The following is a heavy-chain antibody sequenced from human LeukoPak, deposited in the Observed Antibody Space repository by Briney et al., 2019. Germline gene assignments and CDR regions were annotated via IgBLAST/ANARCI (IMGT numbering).Heavy chain of an antibody. CDR3: AARGGYYDSSGYYYDI. Sequence: SVKVSCKASGGTFSSYAISWVRQAPGQGIEWMGRIIPIFGTANYAQKFQGRVTITTYESTSTAYMELSSLRSEDTAVYYCAARGGYYDSSGYYYDIWGQGTMVTVSS. D-gene: IGHD3-22*01. J-gene: IGHJ3*02. V-gene: IGHV1-69*05. CDR2: IIPIFGTA. CDR1: GGTFSSYA.